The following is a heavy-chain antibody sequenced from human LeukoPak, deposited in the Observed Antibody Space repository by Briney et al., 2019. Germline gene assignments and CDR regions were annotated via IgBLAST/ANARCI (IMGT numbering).Heavy chain of an antibody. J-gene: IGHJ4*02. CDR1: GFTFDDYG. D-gene: IGHD2-21*02. CDR3: ARDNPENCGGDCYPDY. Sequence: GGSLRLSCVASGFTFDDYGMNWVRQAPGKGLEWVSGINWNGGGTSYADSVKGRFTISRDNAKNTLYLQMNSLRAEDTAVYYCARDNPENCGGDCYPDYWGQGTLVTVSS. V-gene: IGHV3-20*04. CDR2: INWNGGGT.